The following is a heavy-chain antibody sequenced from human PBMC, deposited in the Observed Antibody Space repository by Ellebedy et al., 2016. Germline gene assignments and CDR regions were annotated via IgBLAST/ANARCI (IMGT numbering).Heavy chain of an antibody. D-gene: IGHD2/OR15-2a*01. Sequence: SGPTLVXPTQTLTLTCTFSGFSLTTDGMRVSWIRQPPGRALEWLARFDWDDDEFYSTSLKTRVTISKDTSRNQVVLTMTNMDPVDTTTYYCARIPIGTTLYDHWGQGTLVTVSS. CDR1: GFSLTTDGMR. J-gene: IGHJ4*02. CDR2: FDWDDDE. CDR3: ARIPIGTTLYDH. V-gene: IGHV2-70*04.